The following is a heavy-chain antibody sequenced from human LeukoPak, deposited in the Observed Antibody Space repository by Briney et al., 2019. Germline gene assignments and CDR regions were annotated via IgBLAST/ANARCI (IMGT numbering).Heavy chain of an antibody. D-gene: IGHD6-6*01. J-gene: IGHJ6*02. V-gene: IGHV1-18*01. CDR2: ISAYNGNT. CDR1: GYTFTSYG. Sequence: ASVKVSCKASGYTFTSYGISWVRQAPGQGLEWMGWISAYNGNTNYAQKLQGRVTMTTDTSTSTAYMELRSLRSDDTAVYYCARAGSIAVNPGFYGMDVWGQGTTVTVSS. CDR3: ARAGSIAVNPGFYGMDV.